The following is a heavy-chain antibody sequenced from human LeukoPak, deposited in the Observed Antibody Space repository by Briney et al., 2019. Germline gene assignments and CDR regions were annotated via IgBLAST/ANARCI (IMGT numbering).Heavy chain of an antibody. CDR2: ISSSSSYI. J-gene: IGHJ4*02. CDR1: GFTFSSYS. Sequence: PGGSLRLSCAASGFTFSSYSMNWVRQAPGKGLEWVSSISSSSSYIYYADSVKGRFTISRDNAKNSLYLQMNSLRAEDTAVYYCARADSYGDYVRGHDYFDYWGQGTLVTVSS. D-gene: IGHD4-17*01. V-gene: IGHV3-21*01. CDR3: ARADSYGDYVRGHDYFDY.